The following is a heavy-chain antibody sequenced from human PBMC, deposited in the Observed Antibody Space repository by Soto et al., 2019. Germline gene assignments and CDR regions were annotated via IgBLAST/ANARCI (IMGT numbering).Heavy chain of an antibody. Sequence: QVHLVESGGGVVQSGRPLRLSCVGSGFTFSNNAMHWVRQAPGKGLEWVAFISYDSSEIFYADSVKGRFTISRDNPENTLFLHMNIPRADDTAVYYCAIARVAYSSLDHWGQGILVTVSS. D-gene: IGHD3-3*01. V-gene: IGHV3-30*01. CDR3: AIARVAYSSLDH. CDR1: GFTFSNNA. CDR2: ISYDSSEI. J-gene: IGHJ4*01.